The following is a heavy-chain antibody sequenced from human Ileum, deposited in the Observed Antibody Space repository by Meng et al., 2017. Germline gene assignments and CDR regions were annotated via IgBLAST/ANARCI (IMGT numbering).Heavy chain of an antibody. V-gene: IGHV4-4*03. Sequence: VKLPWALSLTSRSSGGPISRSNWWRSVRRPPGKGLEWIGEIYHSGSTNYNPSLKSRVTISVDKSKNQFSLKLSSVTAADTAVYYCATTMVRGVSGGYFDYWGQGTLVTVSS. CDR2: IYHSGST. CDR1: GGPISRSNW. D-gene: IGHD3-10*01. J-gene: IGHJ4*02. CDR3: ATTMVRGVSGGYFDY.